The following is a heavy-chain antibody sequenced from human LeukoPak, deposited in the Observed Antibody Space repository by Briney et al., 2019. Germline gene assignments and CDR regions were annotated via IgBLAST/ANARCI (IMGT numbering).Heavy chain of an antibody. CDR3: ATRAVGEKWNWFDP. V-gene: IGHV1-69*04. J-gene: IGHJ5*02. D-gene: IGHD1-1*01. CDR1: GGTFSSYV. CDR2: IIPILGIA. Sequence: GSSVKVSCKASGGTFSSYVISWVRQAPGQGLEWMGRIIPILGIANYAQKFQGRVTITADKSTSTAYMELSSLRSEDTAVYYCATRAVGEKWNWFDPWGQGTLVTVSS.